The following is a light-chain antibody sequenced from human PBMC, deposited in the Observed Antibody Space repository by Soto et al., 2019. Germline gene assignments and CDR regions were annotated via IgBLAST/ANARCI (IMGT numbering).Light chain of an antibody. V-gene: IGLV2-14*03. CDR2: DVR. Sequence: QSALTQPASVSGSPGQSITFSCTGTSSDVGAYNYVSWYQQHPGKAPKLMIFDVRNRPAGVSYRFSGSKSGNTASLTISGLQAEDEANYHCSSYTTSSSVVFGGGTKLTVL. CDR1: SSDVGAYNY. J-gene: IGLJ2*01. CDR3: SSYTTSSSVV.